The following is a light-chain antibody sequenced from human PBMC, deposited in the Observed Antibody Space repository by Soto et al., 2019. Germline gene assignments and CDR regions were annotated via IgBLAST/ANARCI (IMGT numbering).Light chain of an antibody. CDR1: QSISTW. CDR2: KAS. CDR3: QHSSSYSEA. V-gene: IGKV1-5*03. J-gene: IGKJ1*01. Sequence: EIKMTQSPSTLSAYVGDRVTITCRASQSISTWLAWYQQKPGKAPKLLIYKASGLESGVPSRFSGSGSGTEFTLTISSLQPDDFAIYYCQHSSSYSEAFGQGTKVDIK.